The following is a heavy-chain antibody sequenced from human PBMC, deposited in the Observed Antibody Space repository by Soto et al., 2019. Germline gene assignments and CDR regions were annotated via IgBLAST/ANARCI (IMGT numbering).Heavy chain of an antibody. CDR1: GGSFSGYY. D-gene: IGHD3-3*01. CDR2: INHRGST. Sequence: SETLSLTCAVYGGSFSGYYWSCVRQPPGKGLEWIGEINHRGSTNYNPSLKSRGTISVDKSKSLFSLKLSSVTAGDTAVYYCAREGGVRFLGWLFRRRRPYGMDVWGRGTTVADSS. CDR3: AREGGVRFLGWLFRRRRPYGMDV. J-gene: IGHJ6*02. V-gene: IGHV4-34*01.